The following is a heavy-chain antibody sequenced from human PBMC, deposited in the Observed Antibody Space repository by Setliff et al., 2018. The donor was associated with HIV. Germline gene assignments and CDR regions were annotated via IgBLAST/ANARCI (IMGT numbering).Heavy chain of an antibody. CDR1: GYTFTNYA. J-gene: IGHJ4*02. Sequence: ASVKVSCKASGYTFTNYAIHWVRQASGQGLEWMGWINAGNGNTESSKKFQGRVTITRETSATTAYMELSSLTPEDTAIYFCARALSYGSGTYSAAGFWGQGTLVTVSS. V-gene: IGHV1-3*01. D-gene: IGHD3-10*01. CDR2: INAGNGNT. CDR3: ARALSYGSGTYSAAGF.